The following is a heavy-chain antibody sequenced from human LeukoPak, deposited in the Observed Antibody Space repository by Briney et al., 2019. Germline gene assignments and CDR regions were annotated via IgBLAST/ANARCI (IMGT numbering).Heavy chain of an antibody. CDR3: ARSRTLSPTGYYFDY. CDR2: IIPIFITT. D-gene: IGHD1-14*01. CDR1: GGTFSSDA. V-gene: IGHV1-69*13. Sequence: SVTVSCKASGGTFSSDAISWVRQAPGQGLEWMGGIIPIFITTHYAQKFQGRLTITADESTSTAYMELSSLRSEDTAMYYCARSRTLSPTGYYFDYWGQGTLVTVSS. J-gene: IGHJ4*02.